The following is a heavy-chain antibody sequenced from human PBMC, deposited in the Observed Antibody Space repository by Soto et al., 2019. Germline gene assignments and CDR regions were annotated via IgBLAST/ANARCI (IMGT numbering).Heavy chain of an antibody. J-gene: IGHJ5*02. V-gene: IGHV4-30-4*01. CDR1: GDSISSVYNY. CDR3: ARGRGYSYGLDP. D-gene: IGHD5-12*01. CDR2: ISYSGTT. Sequence: QVQLQESRPGLMKPSQTLSLTCTVSGDSISSVYNYWSWIRQPPGEGLEWIGFISYSGTTSYSPSLKSRLAISLDTSKNQFSLSLTSVTAADTAVYYCARGRGYSYGLDPWGQGTLVTVSS.